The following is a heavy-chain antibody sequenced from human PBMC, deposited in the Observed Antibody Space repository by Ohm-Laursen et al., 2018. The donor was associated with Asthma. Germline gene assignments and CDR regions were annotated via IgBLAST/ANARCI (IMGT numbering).Heavy chain of an antibody. V-gene: IGHV4-31*03. J-gene: IGHJ4*02. CDR3: ASGQYYYASGQDY. CDR2: IYYSGST. Sequence: SQTLSLTCIVSGGSISSGGYYWSWIRQHPGKGLEWIGYIYYSGSTYYNTSLKSRVSISVDTSKNQFSLGLSSVTAADTAVHYCASGQYYYASGQDYWGQGTLITVSS. D-gene: IGHD3-10*01. CDR1: GGSISSGGYY.